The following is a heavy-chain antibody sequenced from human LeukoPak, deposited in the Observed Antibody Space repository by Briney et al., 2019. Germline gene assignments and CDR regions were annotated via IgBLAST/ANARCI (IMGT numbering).Heavy chain of an antibody. V-gene: IGHV3-73*01. Sequence: PGGSLRLSCVASGITFSGSAMHWVRQPSGEGLEWVGRIRSKANHYATGYAASVKGRFTISRDDSKNAAYLQMNSLKTEDTAVYYCTTWNDWGQGTLVTVSS. CDR1: GITFSGSA. CDR2: IRSKANHYAT. J-gene: IGHJ4*02. CDR3: TTWND. D-gene: IGHD1-1*01.